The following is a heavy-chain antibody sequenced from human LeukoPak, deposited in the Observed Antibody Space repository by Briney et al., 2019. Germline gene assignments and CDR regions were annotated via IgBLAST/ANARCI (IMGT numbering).Heavy chain of an antibody. CDR1: GFTFSSYS. Sequence: GGSLRLSCAASGFTFSSYSMNWVRQAPGKGLEWVSYISGSGSTIYYADSVKGRFTISRDNAKNSLYLQMNSLRAEDTAVYYCAELGITMIGGVWGKGTTVTISS. D-gene: IGHD3-10*02. V-gene: IGHV3-48*04. CDR3: AELGITMIGGV. J-gene: IGHJ6*04. CDR2: ISGSGSTI.